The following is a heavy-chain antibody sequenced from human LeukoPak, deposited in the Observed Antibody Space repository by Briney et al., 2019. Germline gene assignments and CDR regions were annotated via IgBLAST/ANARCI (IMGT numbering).Heavy chain of an antibody. CDR2: IYTSGST. Sequence: SETLSLTCTVSGGSISSYYWSWIRQPAGKGLEWIGRIYTSGSTNYNPSLKSRVTMSVDTSKNQFSLKVRSVTAADTAVYYCARDEHNYYDSSGYDYWGQGILVTVSS. V-gene: IGHV4-4*07. J-gene: IGHJ4*02. CDR1: GGSISSYY. D-gene: IGHD3-22*01. CDR3: ARDEHNYYDSSGYDY.